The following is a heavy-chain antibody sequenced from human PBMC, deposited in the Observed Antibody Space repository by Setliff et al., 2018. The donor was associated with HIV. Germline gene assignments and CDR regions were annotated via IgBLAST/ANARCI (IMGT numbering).Heavy chain of an antibody. V-gene: IGHV4-61*02. CDR2: LYTSGTT. D-gene: IGHD3-10*01. J-gene: IGHJ4*02. CDR1: GGSISSGSYY. Sequence: PSETLSLTCTVSGGSISSGSYYWSWIRQPAGKGLEWIGRLYTSGTTYYNPSLESRVTISVDTSKNQFSLKLSSVTAADTAVYYCASGYGSGSYPGDWGQGTLVTVSS. CDR3: ASGYGSGSYPGD.